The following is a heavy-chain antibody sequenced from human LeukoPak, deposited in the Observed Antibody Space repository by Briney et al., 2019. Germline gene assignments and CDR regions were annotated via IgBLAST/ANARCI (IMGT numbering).Heavy chain of an antibody. CDR2: IYYSGST. V-gene: IGHV4-31*11. Sequence: SETLSLTCAVSGGSISSGSYYWNWIRQPPGKGLEWIGYIYYSGSTYYNPSLKSRVTISVDTSKNQFSLKLSSVTAADTAVYYCARAHCSGGSCYLSYWGQGTLVTVSS. J-gene: IGHJ4*02. D-gene: IGHD2-15*01. CDR1: GGSISSGSYY. CDR3: ARAHCSGGSCYLSY.